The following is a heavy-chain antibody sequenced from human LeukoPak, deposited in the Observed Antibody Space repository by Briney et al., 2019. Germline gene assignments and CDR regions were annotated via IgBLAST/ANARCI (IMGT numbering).Heavy chain of an antibody. D-gene: IGHD5-18*01. CDR2: IYYSGST. J-gene: IGHJ4*02. CDR3: ASITVDTAMVYFDY. V-gene: IGHV4-59*08. Sequence: SETLSLTRTVSGGSISSYYWSWIRQPPGKGLEWIGYIYYSGSTNYNPSLKSRVTISVDTSKNQFSLKLSSVTAADTAVYYCASITVDTAMVYFDYWGQGTLVTVSS. CDR1: GGSISSYY.